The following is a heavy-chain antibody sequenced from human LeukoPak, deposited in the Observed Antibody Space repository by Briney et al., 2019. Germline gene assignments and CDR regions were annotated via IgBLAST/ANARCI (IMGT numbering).Heavy chain of an antibody. Sequence: GGSLRLSCAASGFTFSSYAMSWVRQAPGKGLEWVSGISGSGGSTYYADSVKGRFTISGDNSKNTVFLQMNSLRAEDTAVYYCAKEVGATGYWGQGTLVTVSS. CDR2: ISGSGGST. D-gene: IGHD1-26*01. CDR3: AKEVGATGY. J-gene: IGHJ4*02. V-gene: IGHV3-23*01. CDR1: GFTFSSYA.